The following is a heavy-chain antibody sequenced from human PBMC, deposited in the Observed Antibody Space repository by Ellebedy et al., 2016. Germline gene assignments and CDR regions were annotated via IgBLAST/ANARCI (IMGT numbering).Heavy chain of an antibody. CDR3: ARDSSAILWFGARAPYYGMDV. CDR2: INHSGST. D-gene: IGHD3-10*01. J-gene: IGHJ6*02. V-gene: IGHV4-34*01. Sequence: SETLSLXCAVYGGSFSGYYWSWIRQPPGKGLEWIGEINHSGSTNYNPSLKSRVTISVDTSKNQFSLKLSSVTAADTAVYYCARDSSAILWFGARAPYYGMDVWGQGTTVTVSS. CDR1: GGSFSGYY.